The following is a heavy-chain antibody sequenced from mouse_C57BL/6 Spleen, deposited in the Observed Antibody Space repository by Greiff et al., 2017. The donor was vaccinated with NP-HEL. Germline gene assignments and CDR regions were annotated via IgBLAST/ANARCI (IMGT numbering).Heavy chain of an antibody. CDR3: TRNWDREDYFDY. D-gene: IGHD4-1*01. CDR1: GYTFTSYW. Sequence: EVQLQQSGTVLARPGASVKMSCKTSGYTFTSYWMHWVKQRPGQGLEWIGAIYPGNSDTSYNQKFKGKAKLTAVTSASTAYMELSSLTNEDSAVYYCTRNWDREDYFDYWGQGTTLTVSS. CDR2: IYPGNSDT. J-gene: IGHJ2*01. V-gene: IGHV1-5*01.